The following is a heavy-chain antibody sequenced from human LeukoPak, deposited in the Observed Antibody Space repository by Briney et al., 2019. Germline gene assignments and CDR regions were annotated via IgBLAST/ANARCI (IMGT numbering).Heavy chain of an antibody. CDR3: ARRRVGDLTVGSDTWFDP. D-gene: IGHD2-15*01. V-gene: IGHV4-59*08. J-gene: IGHJ5*02. Sequence: SETLSLTCTVSGGSITNYNWNWIRQPPGKGLEWIGYLSDSGSTNYNPSLQSRVTISVDTSKKQFSLKLSSVTASDTAVYYCARRRVGDLTVGSDTWFDPWGQGALVTVSS. CDR2: LSDSGST. CDR1: GGSITNYN.